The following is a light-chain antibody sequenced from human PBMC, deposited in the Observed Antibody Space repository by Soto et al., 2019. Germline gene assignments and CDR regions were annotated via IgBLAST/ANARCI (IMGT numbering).Light chain of an antibody. CDR2: GAS. CDR1: QSVSSSY. CDR3: QQRSNWPQIT. V-gene: IGKV3D-20*02. J-gene: IGKJ5*01. Sequence: EIVLTHSPGTLSLSPGERATLSCRASQSVSSSYLAWYQQKPGQAPRLLIYGASSRATGIPDRFSGSGSGTDFTLTISSLEPEDFAVYYCQQRSNWPQITFGQGTRLEIK.